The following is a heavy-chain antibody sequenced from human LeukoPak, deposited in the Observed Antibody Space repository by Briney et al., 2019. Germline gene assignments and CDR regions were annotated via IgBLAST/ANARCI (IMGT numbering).Heavy chain of an antibody. V-gene: IGHV3-23*01. CDR3: AKGSRGWLRRQGDFDY. CDR1: GFTFSSYA. Sequence: PGGSLRLSCAASGFTFSSYAMSWVRQAPGKGLEWVSAISGSGGSTYYADSVKGRFTISRDNSKNTLYLQMNSLRAEDTAVYYCAKGSRGWLRRQGDFDYWGQGILVIVSS. CDR2: ISGSGGST. J-gene: IGHJ4*02. D-gene: IGHD6-19*01.